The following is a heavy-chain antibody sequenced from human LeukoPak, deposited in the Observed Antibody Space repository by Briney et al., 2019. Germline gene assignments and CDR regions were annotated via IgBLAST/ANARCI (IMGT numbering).Heavy chain of an antibody. CDR3: AREDCSSASCYDWFDP. Sequence: GGSLRLSCAASGFTFSTYSMNWVRQAPGKGLEWVSSISSSSYIYYADSVKGRFTISRDNAKNSLYLQMNSLRAEDTAVYYCAREDCSSASCYDWFDPWGQGTLVTVSS. CDR2: ISSSSYI. CDR1: GFTFSTYS. V-gene: IGHV3-21*01. D-gene: IGHD2-2*01. J-gene: IGHJ5*02.